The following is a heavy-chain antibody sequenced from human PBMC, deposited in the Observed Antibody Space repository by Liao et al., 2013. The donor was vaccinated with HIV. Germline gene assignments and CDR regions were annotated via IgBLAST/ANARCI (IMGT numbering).Heavy chain of an antibody. D-gene: IGHD3-16*02. Sequence: QLQLQESGPGLVKPSETLSLTCAVSGGSISSGGYSWSWVRQPPGKGLEWIGYIYHTGSTNYNPSLKSRVTISVDRSKNQFSLKLRSVTAADTAVYYCARASFYYYYMDVWGRGTTVTVSS. CDR3: ARASFYYYYMDV. V-gene: IGHV4-30-2*01. CDR1: GGSISSGGYS. CDR2: IYHTGST. J-gene: IGHJ6*03.